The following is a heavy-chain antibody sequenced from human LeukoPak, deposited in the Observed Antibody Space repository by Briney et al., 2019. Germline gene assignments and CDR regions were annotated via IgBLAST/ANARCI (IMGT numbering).Heavy chain of an antibody. Sequence: SGESLRLSCAASGFTFSDYFMSWIRQAPGKGLEWVSYISTSSTYTNYADSVKGRFTISRDNAKNSLYLQMNSLRAEDTAVYYCARDAKVAAAGNWFDPWGQGTLVTVFS. CDR2: ISTSSTYT. V-gene: IGHV3-11*06. CDR1: GFTFSDYF. J-gene: IGHJ5*02. CDR3: ARDAKVAAAGNWFDP. D-gene: IGHD6-13*01.